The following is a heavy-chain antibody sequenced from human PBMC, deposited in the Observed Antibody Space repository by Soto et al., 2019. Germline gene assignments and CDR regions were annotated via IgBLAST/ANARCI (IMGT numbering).Heavy chain of an antibody. D-gene: IGHD3-22*01. J-gene: IGHJ4*02. CDR3: TTDNYYYDSSGYYYGY. V-gene: IGHV3-15*01. CDR1: GFTFSNAW. Sequence: EVQLVESGGGLVKPGGSLRLSCAASGFTFSNAWMSSVRQAPGKGLEWVGRIKSKTDGGTTDYAAPVKGRFTISRDDSKNTLYLQMNSLKTEDTAVYYCTTDNYYYDSSGYYYGYWGQGTLVTVSS. CDR2: IKSKTDGGTT.